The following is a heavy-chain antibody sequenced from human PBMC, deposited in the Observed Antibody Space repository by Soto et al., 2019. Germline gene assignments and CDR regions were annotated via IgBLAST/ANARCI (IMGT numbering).Heavy chain of an antibody. J-gene: IGHJ6*02. D-gene: IGHD3-9*01. CDR3: ASEILTGFLMDV. CDR2: ISSSGSTI. CDR1: GFTFSSYE. V-gene: IGHV3-48*03. Sequence: GGSLRLSCVASGFTFSSYEMNWVRQAPGKGLEWVSYISSSGSTIYYADSVKGRFTISRDNAKNSLYLQMNSLRAEDTAVYYCASEILTGFLMDVWGQGTTVTVSS.